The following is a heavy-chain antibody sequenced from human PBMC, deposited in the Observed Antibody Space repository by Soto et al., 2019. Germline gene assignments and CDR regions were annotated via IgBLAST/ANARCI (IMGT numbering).Heavy chain of an antibody. J-gene: IGHJ6*02. Sequence: ASVNVSCKASGYTFTSYRISWVRQAPGQGLECMGWISAYNGNTNYAQKLQGRVTMTTDTSTSTAYMELRSLRSDDTAVYYCARGGLGYCSSTSCYLDYYYGMDVWGQGTTVTVSS. CDR2: ISAYNGNT. CDR3: ARGGLGYCSSTSCYLDYYYGMDV. V-gene: IGHV1-18*01. CDR1: GYTFTSYR. D-gene: IGHD2-2*01.